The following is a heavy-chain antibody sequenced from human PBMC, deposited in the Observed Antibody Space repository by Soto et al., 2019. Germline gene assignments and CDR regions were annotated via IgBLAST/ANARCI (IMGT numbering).Heavy chain of an antibody. Sequence: SESMSLTCTVCGGSVSNENFYWSWIRQPPGKGREWIGYFDSSGITNYNPSLKRRVTISVDRSRNHFSLRLSSVTAADTAGCYCARGLTLRQLPSRFDHWGQGTLVTVSS. CDR3: ARGLTLRQLPSRFDH. J-gene: IGHJ4*03. V-gene: IGHV4-61*03. CDR1: GGSVSNENFY. D-gene: IGHD6-19*01. CDR2: FDSSGIT.